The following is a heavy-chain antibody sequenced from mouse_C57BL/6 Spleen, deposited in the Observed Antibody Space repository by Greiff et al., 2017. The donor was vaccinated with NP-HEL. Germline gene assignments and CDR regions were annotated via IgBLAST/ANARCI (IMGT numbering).Heavy chain of an antibody. V-gene: IGHV1-59*01. J-gene: IGHJ2*01. CDR1: GYTFTSYW. D-gene: IGHD1-1*01. Sequence: QVQLKESGAELVRPGTSVKLSCKASGYTFTSYWMHWVKQRPGQGLEWIGVIDPSDSYTNYNQKFKGKATLTVDTSSSTAYMQLSSLTSEDSAVYYCASITTVVDGDYWGQGTTLTVSS. CDR2: IDPSDSYT. CDR3: ASITTVVDGDY.